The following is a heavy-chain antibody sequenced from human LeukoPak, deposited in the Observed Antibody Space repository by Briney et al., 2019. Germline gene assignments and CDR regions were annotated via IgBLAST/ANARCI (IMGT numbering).Heavy chain of an antibody. CDR3: GRDALVGYFSYYYMNV. CDR2: ISNSGST. D-gene: IGHD2-15*01. CDR1: GGSLSSHY. J-gene: IGHJ6*03. Sequence: SDTLSLTCTVSGGSLSSHYWTWIRESPVKGLEWIGDISNSGSTSYNPSLKSRVTISIDTSRNQFSLKLGSVTVAHTAVYYCGRDALVGYFSYYYMNVWGKGTTVTVSS. V-gene: IGHV4-59*11.